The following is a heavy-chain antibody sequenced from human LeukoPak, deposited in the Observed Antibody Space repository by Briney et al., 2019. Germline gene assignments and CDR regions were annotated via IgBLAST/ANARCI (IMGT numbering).Heavy chain of an antibody. CDR2: ISSSGSTI. D-gene: IGHD6-19*01. CDR3: AREEQWLVLGAFDI. CDR1: GFTFSDYY. V-gene: IGHV3-11*01. Sequence: KSGGSLRLSCAASGFTFSDYYMSWIRQAPGKGLEWVSYISSSGSTIYYADSVKGRFTISRDNAKNSLYLQMNSLRAEDTAVYYCAREEQWLVLGAFDIWGQGTMVTVSS. J-gene: IGHJ3*02.